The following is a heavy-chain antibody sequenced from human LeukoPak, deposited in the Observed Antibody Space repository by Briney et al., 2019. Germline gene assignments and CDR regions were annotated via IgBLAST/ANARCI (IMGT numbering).Heavy chain of an antibody. Sequence: SVKVSCKASGGTFSSYAISWVRQAPGQGLEWMGGIIPIFGTANYAQTFQGRVTITADKSTSTAYIELSSLRSEDTAVYYCARTYYDILTGYYHYYHYMDVWGKGTTVTVSS. V-gene: IGHV1-69*06. D-gene: IGHD3-9*01. CDR1: GGTFSSYA. CDR2: IIPIFGTA. CDR3: ARTYYDILTGYYHYYHYMDV. J-gene: IGHJ6*03.